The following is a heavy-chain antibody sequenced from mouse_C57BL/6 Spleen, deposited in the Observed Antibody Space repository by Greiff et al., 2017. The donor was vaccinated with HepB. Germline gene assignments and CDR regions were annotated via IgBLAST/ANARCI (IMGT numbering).Heavy chain of an antibody. J-gene: IGHJ4*01. CDR2: IYPGDGDT. V-gene: IGHV1-80*01. Sequence: QVQLQQSGAELVKPGASVKISCKASGYAFSSYWMNWVKQRPGKGLEWIGQIYPGDGDTNYNGKFKGKATLTADKSSSTAYMQLSSLTSEDSAVYFCARGGWLLPMDYWGQVTSVTVSS. CDR3: ARGGWLLPMDY. CDR1: GYAFSSYW. D-gene: IGHD2-3*01.